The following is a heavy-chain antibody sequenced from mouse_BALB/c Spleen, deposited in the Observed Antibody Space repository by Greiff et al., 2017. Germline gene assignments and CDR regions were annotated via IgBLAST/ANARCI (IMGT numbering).Heavy chain of an antibody. J-gene: IGHJ4*01. CDR1: GYTFTSYT. D-gene: IGHD2-3*01. CDR2: INPSSGYT. V-gene: IGHV1-4*02. Sequence: QVQLKQSAAELARPGASVKMSCKASGYTFTSYTMHWVKQRPGQGLEWIGYINPSSGYTEYNQKFKDKTTLTADKSSSTAYMQLSSLTSEDSAVYYCARDGYFHYYYAMDYWGQGTSVTVSS. CDR3: ARDGYFHYYYAMDY.